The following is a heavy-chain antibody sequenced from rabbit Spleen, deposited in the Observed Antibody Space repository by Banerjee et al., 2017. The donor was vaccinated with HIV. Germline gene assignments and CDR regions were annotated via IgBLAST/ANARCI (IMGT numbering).Heavy chain of an antibody. D-gene: IGHD5-1*01. CDR2: INTATAKA. Sequence: QDQLEESGGGLVKPEGSLTLTCKASGFSFSDRDVMCWVRQAPGKGLEWIACINTATAKAVYANWAKGRFTISPTSSTTVTLRMTSLTAADTAIYFCGRGGDGGGDGLDLWGPGTLVTVS. V-gene: IGHV1S45*01. CDR3: GRGGDGGGDGLDL. CDR1: GFSFSDRDV. J-gene: IGHJ4*01.